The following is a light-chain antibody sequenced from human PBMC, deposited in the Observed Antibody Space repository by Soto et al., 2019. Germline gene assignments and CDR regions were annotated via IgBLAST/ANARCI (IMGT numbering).Light chain of an antibody. CDR3: RCLSTTSTTIV. CDR2: EVN. V-gene: IGLV2-14*01. Sequence: QSVLSQPAYMSGSPGQSITIPCTGASSDIGLYNYVSWYQHHPGKAPKLLISEVNIRHSGLSDRFSASKAGNTASRTISVLQPEDEAYYYCRCLSTTSTTIVFGTGTKLTVL. J-gene: IGLJ1*01. CDR1: SSDIGLYNY.